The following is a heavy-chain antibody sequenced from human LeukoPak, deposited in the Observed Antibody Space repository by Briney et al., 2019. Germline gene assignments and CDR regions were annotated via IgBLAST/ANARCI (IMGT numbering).Heavy chain of an antibody. CDR1: GFIFSSYA. CDR2: LSDNGHKT. J-gene: IGHJ4*02. CDR3: AKDHGHYPFDY. Sequence: GGSLRLSCEVSGFIFSSYAMSWVRQAPGKGLEWVSTLSDNGHKTYYTDSVKGRFTISRDNSKNTLYLQMNSLRAEDTAVYFCAKDHGHYPFDYRGQGTLVTVSS. V-gene: IGHV3-23*01. D-gene: IGHD4-17*01.